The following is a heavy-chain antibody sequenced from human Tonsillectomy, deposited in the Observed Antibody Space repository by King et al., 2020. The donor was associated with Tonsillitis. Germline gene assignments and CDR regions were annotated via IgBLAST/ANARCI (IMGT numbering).Heavy chain of an antibody. CDR1: GFAFSSYG. D-gene: IGHD3-22*01. Sequence: VQLVESGGGVVQPGRSLRLSCAASGFAFSSYGMHWVRQAPGKGLEWVAVISYDGSNKYYADSVKGRFTISRESSKDTLYLQMNSLRAEDTAVYYCAKPYYSDTSGQRGVFDHWGQGTLVTVSS. CDR3: AKPYYSDTSGQRGVFDH. V-gene: IGHV3-30*18. CDR2: ISYDGSNK. J-gene: IGHJ4*02.